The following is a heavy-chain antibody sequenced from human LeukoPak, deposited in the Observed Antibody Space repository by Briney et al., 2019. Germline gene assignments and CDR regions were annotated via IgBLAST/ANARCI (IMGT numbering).Heavy chain of an antibody. CDR2: IIPILGIA. CDR3: AGGDVDTAMVFDY. Sequence: ASVKVSCKASGGTFSSYAISWVRQAPGQGLEWMGRIIPILGIANYAQKFQGRVTITADKSTSTAYMELSSLRSEDTAVYYCAGGDVDTAMVFDYWGQGTLVTVSS. D-gene: IGHD5-18*01. V-gene: IGHV1-69*04. J-gene: IGHJ4*02. CDR1: GGTFSSYA.